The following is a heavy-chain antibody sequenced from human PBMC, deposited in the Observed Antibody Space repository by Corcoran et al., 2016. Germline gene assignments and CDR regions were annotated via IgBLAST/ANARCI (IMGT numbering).Heavy chain of an antibody. J-gene: IGHJ4*02. Sequence: QITLKESGPTLVKPTQTLTLTCDFSGFSLSTSGVDVAWIRQPPGEALEWLAVIYWDNDKRYSPSLKTRLTITKDTSKNQVVLTMTNMNPVDTATYYCARRQTGSGYDCETGCIDYWGQGTLVTVSS. V-gene: IGHV2-5*02. D-gene: IGHD5-12*01. CDR3: ARRQTGSGYDCETGCIDY. CDR2: IYWDNDK. CDR1: GFSLSTSGVD.